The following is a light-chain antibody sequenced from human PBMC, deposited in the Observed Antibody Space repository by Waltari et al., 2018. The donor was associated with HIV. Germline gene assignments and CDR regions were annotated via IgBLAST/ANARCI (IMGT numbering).Light chain of an antibody. CDR3: SSYTSRTTVL. J-gene: IGLJ2*01. V-gene: IGLV2-14*01. CDR2: EVN. CDR1: SSHIGSYSY. Sequence: QSALTQPASVSGSPGQSITISCTGTSSHIGSYSYVSWFQQHPGTAPKIVIFEVNKRPSGVSNRFSGSKSGNTASLSISGLQSEDEADYYCSSYTSRTTVLFGGGTKLTVL.